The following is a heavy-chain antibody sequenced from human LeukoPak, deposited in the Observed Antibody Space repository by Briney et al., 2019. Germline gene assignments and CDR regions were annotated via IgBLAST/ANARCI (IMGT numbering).Heavy chain of an antibody. V-gene: IGHV4-59*12. CDR3: ARLNGGD. J-gene: IGHJ4*02. Sequence: SETLSLTCAVSGGSISSYYWSWIRQPPGKRLEWIGYILYSGSTTYIPSLMSRLTTSADKSTHKFSLRLTSVTAADTAVYYCARLNGGDWGQGTMVTVCS. CDR1: GGSISSYY. CDR2: ILYSGST. D-gene: IGHD3-10*01.